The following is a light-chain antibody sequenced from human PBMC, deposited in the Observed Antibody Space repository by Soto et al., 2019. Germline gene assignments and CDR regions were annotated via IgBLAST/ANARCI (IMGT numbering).Light chain of an antibody. J-gene: IGKJ1*01. Sequence: EIVMTQSPATLSVSPGERATLSCRASQSVSSNIAWYQQKPGQAPRLLIYGASTRATGIPVRFSGSGSGTEFTLTISSLQSEDFAVYYCQKYNNWPPWTFGQGTKVEIK. CDR2: GAS. V-gene: IGKV3-15*01. CDR3: QKYNNWPPWT. CDR1: QSVSSN.